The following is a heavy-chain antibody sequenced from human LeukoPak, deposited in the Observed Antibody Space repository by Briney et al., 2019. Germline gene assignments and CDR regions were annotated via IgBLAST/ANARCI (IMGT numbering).Heavy chain of an antibody. CDR3: ARCSNGVCYMRRGYYYYGMDV. V-gene: IGHV1-46*01. CDR2: INPSGGST. D-gene: IGHD2-8*01. J-gene: IGHJ6*02. CDR1: GYTFTSYY. Sequence: ASVKVSCKASGYTFTSYYLHWVRQAPGQGLEWMGIINPSGGSTSYAQKFQGRVTMTRDTSTSTAYMELSSLRSEDTAVYYCARCSNGVCYMRRGYYYYGMDVWGQGTTVTVSS.